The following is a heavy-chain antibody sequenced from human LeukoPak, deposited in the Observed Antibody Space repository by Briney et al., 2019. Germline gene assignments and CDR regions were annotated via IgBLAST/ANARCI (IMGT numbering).Heavy chain of an antibody. CDR3: SREDY. CDR2: INPNSGGT. J-gene: IGHJ4*02. CDR1: GYTLTGYY. Sequence: ASVKVSCKASGYTLTGYYLHWVGQAPAQGLEWVGWINPNSGGTNYAQKFQGRVTMTRDTSISTVYMELSRLRSDDTAVYYCSREDYWGQGTLVTVSS. V-gene: IGHV1-2*02.